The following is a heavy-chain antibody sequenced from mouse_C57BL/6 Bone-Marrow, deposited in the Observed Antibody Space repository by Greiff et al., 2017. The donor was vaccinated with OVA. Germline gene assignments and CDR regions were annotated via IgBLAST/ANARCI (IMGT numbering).Heavy chain of an antibody. D-gene: IGHD1-1*01. V-gene: IGHV1-18*01. Sequence: VQLQQSGPELVKPGASVKIPCKASGYTFTDYNMDWVKQSHGKSLEWIGDINPNNGGTIYNQKFKGKATLTVDKSSSTAYMELRSLTSEDTAVYYCARSYLYYYGSSPHWYFDVWGTGTTVTVSS. CDR3: ARSYLYYYGSSPHWYFDV. CDR1: GYTFTDYN. CDR2: INPNNGGT. J-gene: IGHJ1*03.